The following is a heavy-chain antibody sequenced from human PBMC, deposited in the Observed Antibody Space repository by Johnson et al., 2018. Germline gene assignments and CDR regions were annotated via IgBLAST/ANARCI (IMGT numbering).Heavy chain of an antibody. CDR3: ARVLVVAAIDYYYGMDV. J-gene: IGHJ6*02. Sequence: VQLVETGAEVKKPGSSVKVSCKASGGTFTSYAFSWVRQAPGQGLEWVGGIIPICGTANYAQKFQGRVTITADESTRTAYMELSSLRSEDTAVYSRARVLVVAAIDYYYGMDVWGQGTTVTVSS. V-gene: IGHV1-69*01. D-gene: IGHD2-15*01. CDR2: IIPICGTA. CDR1: GGTFTSYA.